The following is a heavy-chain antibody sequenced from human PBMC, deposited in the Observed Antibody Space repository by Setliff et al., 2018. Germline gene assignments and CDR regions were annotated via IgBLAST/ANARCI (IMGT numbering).Heavy chain of an antibody. CDR2: ISSSSSTI. V-gene: IGHV3-48*04. Sequence: GGSLRLSCAASGFTFSSYSMNWVRQAPGKGLEWVSYISSSSSTIYYADSVKGRFTISRDNAKNTLYLQMNRLRAEDTAVYYCARGLGEITMGRGVRVKWGQGTLVTVSS. J-gene: IGHJ4*02. CDR3: ARGLGEITMGRGVRVK. D-gene: IGHD3-10*01. CDR1: GFTFSSYS.